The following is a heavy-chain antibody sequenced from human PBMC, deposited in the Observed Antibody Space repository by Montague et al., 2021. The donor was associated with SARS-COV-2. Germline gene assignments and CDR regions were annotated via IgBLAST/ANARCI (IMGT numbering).Heavy chain of an antibody. D-gene: IGHD3-10*01. CDR3: ARHCVVRGVSAGWFDP. Sequence: SETLSLTCAVYGGSFSGYCWSWIRQPPGKGLEWIGEINHSGSTNYNPSLKSRVTISVDTSKNQFSLKLSSVTAADTAVYYCARHCVVRGVSAGWFDPWGQGTLVTVSS. J-gene: IGHJ5*02. CDR2: INHSGST. CDR1: GGSFSGYC. V-gene: IGHV4-34*01.